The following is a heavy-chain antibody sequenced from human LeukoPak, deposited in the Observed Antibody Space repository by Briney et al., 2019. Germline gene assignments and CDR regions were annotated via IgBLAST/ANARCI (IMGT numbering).Heavy chain of an antibody. D-gene: IGHD4-17*01. CDR1: GGSFSGYY. CDR3: ARWITVTIVGSYYFDY. Sequence: PSETLSLTCAVYGGSFSGYYWSWIRQPPGKGLEWIGEINHSGSTNYNPSLKSRVTISVDTSKNQFSLKLSSVTAADTAVYYCARWITVTIVGSYYFDYWGQGTLVTVSS. V-gene: IGHV4-34*01. J-gene: IGHJ4*02. CDR2: INHSGST.